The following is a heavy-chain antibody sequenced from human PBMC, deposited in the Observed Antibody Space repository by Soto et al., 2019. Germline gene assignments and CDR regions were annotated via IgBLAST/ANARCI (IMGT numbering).Heavy chain of an antibody. CDR2: IYSGGST. CDR3: ASRRAGAG. D-gene: IGHD6-19*01. Sequence: EVQLLQSGGGLVQPGGSLRLSCAASGFVVSSNYMTWVRQAPGKGLEWVSLIYSGGSTHYADSVKGRFTISRDSSKNTLYLQMNSLRAEDTAVYYCASRRAGAGWGQGTLVTVSS. V-gene: IGHV3-66*01. J-gene: IGHJ4*02. CDR1: GFVVSSNY.